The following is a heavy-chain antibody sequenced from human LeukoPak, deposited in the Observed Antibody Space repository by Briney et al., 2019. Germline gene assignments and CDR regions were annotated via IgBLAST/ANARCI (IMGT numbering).Heavy chain of an antibody. D-gene: IGHD3-10*01. V-gene: IGHV3-23*01. J-gene: IGHJ4*02. CDR1: GFTFSSYA. Sequence: GGSLRLSCAASGFTFSSYAMSWVRQAPGKGLEWVSAISGSGGSTYYADSVKGRFTISRDNSRNTLYLQMNSLRAEDTAVYYCANFGSGSYVGGFDYWGQGTLVTVSS. CDR2: ISGSGGST. CDR3: ANFGSGSYVGGFDY.